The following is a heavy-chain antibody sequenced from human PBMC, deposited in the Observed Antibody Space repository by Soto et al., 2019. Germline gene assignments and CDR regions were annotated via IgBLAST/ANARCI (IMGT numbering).Heavy chain of an antibody. D-gene: IGHD4-17*01. CDR3: ARDRSTVTTREYNWFDP. V-gene: IGHV1-69*08. CDR1: GGTFSSYT. J-gene: IGHJ5*02. Sequence: QVQLVQSGAEVKKPGSSVKVSYKASGGTFSSYTISWVRQAPGQGLEWMGRIIPILGIANYAQKFQGRVTITADKSTSTAYMELSSLRSEDTAVYYCARDRSTVTTREYNWFDPWGQGTLVTVSS. CDR2: IIPILGIA.